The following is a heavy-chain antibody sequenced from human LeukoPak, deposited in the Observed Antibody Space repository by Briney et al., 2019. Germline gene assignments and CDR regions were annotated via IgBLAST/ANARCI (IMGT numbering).Heavy chain of an antibody. Sequence: ASETLSLTCAVYGGSFSGYYWSWIRQPPGKGLEWIGEINHSGSTNYNPSLKSRVTISVDTSKNQFSLKLSSVTAADTAVYYCARTPGIAALYYFDCWGQGTLVTVSS. CDR3: ARTPGIAALYYFDC. CDR2: INHSGST. V-gene: IGHV4-34*01. D-gene: IGHD6-13*01. J-gene: IGHJ4*02. CDR1: GGSFSGYY.